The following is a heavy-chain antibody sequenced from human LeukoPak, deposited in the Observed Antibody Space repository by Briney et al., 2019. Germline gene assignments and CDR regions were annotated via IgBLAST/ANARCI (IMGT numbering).Heavy chain of an antibody. CDR2: INPNSGGT. D-gene: IGHD5-18*01. CDR3: AREGGYSDHDAFDI. CDR1: GYTFTGYY. V-gene: IGHV1-2*02. J-gene: IGHJ3*02. Sequence: ASVKVSCKASGYTFTGYYMHWVRQAPGQGLEGMGWINPNSGGTNYAQKFQGRVTMTRDTSISTAYMELSRLRSDDTAVYYCAREGGYSDHDAFDIWGQGTMVTVSS.